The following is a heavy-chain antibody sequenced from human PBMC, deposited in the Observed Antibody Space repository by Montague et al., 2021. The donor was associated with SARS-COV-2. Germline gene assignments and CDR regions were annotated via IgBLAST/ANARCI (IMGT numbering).Heavy chain of an antibody. J-gene: IGHJ3*01. D-gene: IGHD3-3*01. V-gene: IGHV4-34*01. Sequence: SETLSLTCTVSGGSFSDYYWSWVRQPPGKRLEWIGEIYHNTGASYNPSLKSRVTISVDTSKSQFSLRLTSVTAADTGVYYCARGQATDFGVLIMLPAGGAFDVWGQGTMVTVSS. CDR1: GGSFSDYY. CDR2: IYHNTGA. CDR3: ARGQATDFGVLIMLPAGGAFDV.